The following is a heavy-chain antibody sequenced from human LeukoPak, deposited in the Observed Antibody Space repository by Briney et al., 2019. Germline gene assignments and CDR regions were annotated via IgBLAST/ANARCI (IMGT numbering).Heavy chain of an antibody. CDR3: ARLHVAGGTDY. Sequence: SETLSLTCAVYGGSFSGYYWSWIRQPPGKGLEWIGEINHSGSTNYNPSLKSRVTISVDTSKNQFSLKLSSVTAADTAVYYCARLHVAGGTDYWGQGGLGPVSS. CDR2: INHSGST. CDR1: GGSFSGYY. D-gene: IGHD3-16*01. J-gene: IGHJ4*02. V-gene: IGHV4-34*01.